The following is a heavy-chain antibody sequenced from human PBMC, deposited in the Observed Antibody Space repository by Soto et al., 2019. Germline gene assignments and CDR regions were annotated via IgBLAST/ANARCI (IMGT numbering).Heavy chain of an antibody. CDR1: GGSFSGYY. J-gene: IGHJ4*02. CDR2: INHSGST. Sequence: ASETLSLTCAVYGGSFSGYYWSWIRQPPGKGLEWIGEINHSGSTNYNPSLKSRVTISVDTSKNQFSLKLSSVTAADTAVYYCARGGDFDYWGQGTLVTVS. CDR3: ARGGDFDY. V-gene: IGHV4-34*01.